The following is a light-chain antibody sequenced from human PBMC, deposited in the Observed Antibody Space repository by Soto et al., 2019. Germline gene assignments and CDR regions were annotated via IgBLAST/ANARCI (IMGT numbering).Light chain of an antibody. J-gene: IGKJ1*01. CDR3: QQYENWPRT. CDR2: GAS. CDR1: QSVNSN. Sequence: EIVMTQSPATLSVSPGERATLSCRASQSVNSNLAWYQQKPGQGPRLLIYGASTRATGIPATFSGSGSGTEFTLTISSLQSEDFALYYRQQYENWPRTFGQGTKVDIK. V-gene: IGKV3D-15*01.